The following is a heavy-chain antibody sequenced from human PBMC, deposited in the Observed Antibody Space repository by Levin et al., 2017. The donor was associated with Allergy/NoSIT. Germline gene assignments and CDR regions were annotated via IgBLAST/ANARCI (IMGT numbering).Heavy chain of an antibody. CDR2: VYYSGST. V-gene: IGHV4-39*01. CDR3: ASSYSGSLAVDY. D-gene: IGHD6-13*01. CDR1: GGSITSSSYY. J-gene: IGHJ4*02. Sequence: SQTLSLTCSVSGGSITSSSYYWGWIRQAPGKGLEWIGSVYYSGSTYYNPSLKSRVTISVDTSKNQFSLKLSSVTAADTAVYYCASSYSGSLAVDYWGQGTLVTVST.